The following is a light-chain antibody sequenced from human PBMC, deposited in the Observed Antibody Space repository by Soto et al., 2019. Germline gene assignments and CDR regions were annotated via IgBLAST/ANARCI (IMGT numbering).Light chain of an antibody. Sequence: EIVMTQSPVTLSVSPGERATLSCRASQSVSDKLAWYQQKPGQAPRLLIYGASTRATGIPARFSGSGSGTEFTLTISSLQSEDSAVYHCQQYNNWPLYTFGQVTTLEIK. J-gene: IGKJ2*01. V-gene: IGKV3-15*01. CDR2: GAS. CDR3: QQYNNWPLYT. CDR1: QSVSDK.